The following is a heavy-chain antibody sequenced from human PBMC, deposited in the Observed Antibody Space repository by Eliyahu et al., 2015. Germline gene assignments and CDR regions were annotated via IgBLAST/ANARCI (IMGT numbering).Heavy chain of an antibody. CDR1: GFTFSNAW. J-gene: IGHJ6*02. Sequence: EVQLVESGGGLVKPGGSLRLSCAASGFTFSNAWMSWVRQAPGKGLEWVGRIKSKTDGGTTDYAAPVKGRFTISRDDSKNTLYLQMNSLKTEDTAVYYCTTAPLSWYYGMDVWGQGTTVTVSS. CDR3: TTAPLSWYYGMDV. CDR2: IKSKTDGGTT. V-gene: IGHV3-15*01. D-gene: IGHD3-16*02.